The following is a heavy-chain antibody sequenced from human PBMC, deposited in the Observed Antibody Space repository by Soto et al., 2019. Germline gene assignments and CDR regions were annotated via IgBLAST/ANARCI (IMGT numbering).Heavy chain of an antibody. J-gene: IGHJ4*02. D-gene: IGHD3-10*01. Sequence: TGGSLRLSCSASGFTFSSSAMHWVRQAPGKGLEYVSVIGTTGGSTFYADSVKGRFTISRDNSKNTVYLQMTSLRVEDTAMYYCVKGRPLWLIDYWGQGTLVTVS. CDR1: GFTFSSSA. CDR3: VKGRPLWLIDY. V-gene: IGHV3-64D*06. CDR2: IGTTGGST.